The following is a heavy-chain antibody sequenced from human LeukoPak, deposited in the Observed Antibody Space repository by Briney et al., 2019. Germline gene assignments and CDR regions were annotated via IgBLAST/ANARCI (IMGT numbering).Heavy chain of an antibody. CDR1: GYTFTSNY. CDR2: INPNNGGT. V-gene: IGHV1-2*02. Sequence: ASVKVSCKTFGYTFTSNYMQWVRQAPGQGLEWVGWINPNNGGTYYAEKFQGRVTMTRDTSTSTVYMELDSLRYDDTAVYYCARDLKDDGFGAEGSLDFWGQGTLVTVSS. D-gene: IGHD3-10*01. J-gene: IGHJ4*02. CDR3: ARDLKDDGFGAEGSLDF.